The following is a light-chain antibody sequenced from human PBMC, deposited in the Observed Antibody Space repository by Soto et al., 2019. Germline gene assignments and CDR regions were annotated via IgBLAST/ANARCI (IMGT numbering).Light chain of an antibody. J-gene: IGLJ1*01. V-gene: IGLV1-47*01. CDR3: AAWDDSLSGYV. Sequence: QSVLTQPPSASGTPGQRVTISCSGSSSSIGTHTVNWYQQLPETAPKLLIYRNNQRPSGVPDRFSGSKSGTSASLAISGLRSEDEADYYCAAWDDSLSGYVFGTGTKVTVL. CDR2: RNN. CDR1: SSSIGTHT.